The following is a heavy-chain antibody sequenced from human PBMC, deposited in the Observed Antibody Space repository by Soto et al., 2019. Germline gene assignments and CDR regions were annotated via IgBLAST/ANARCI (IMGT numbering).Heavy chain of an antibody. D-gene: IGHD6-19*01. V-gene: IGHV3-30*18. CDR1: GFTFSSYG. CDR2: ISYDGSNK. CDR3: AKGCIAVAGNYVVTPSWYYYGMDV. Sequence: GGSLRLSCAASGFTFSSYGMHWVRQAPGKGLEWVAVISYDGSNKYYADSVKGRFTISRDNSKNTLYLQMNSLRAEDTAVYYCAKGCIAVAGNYVVTPSWYYYGMDVWGQGTTVTV. J-gene: IGHJ6*02.